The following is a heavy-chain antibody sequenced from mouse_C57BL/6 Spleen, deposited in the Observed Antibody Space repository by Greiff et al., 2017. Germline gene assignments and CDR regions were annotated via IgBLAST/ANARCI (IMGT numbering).Heavy chain of an antibody. V-gene: IGHV1-82*01. CDR2: IYPGDGDT. CDR3: ARYGSSSWYFDV. J-gene: IGHJ1*03. D-gene: IGHD1-1*01. Sequence: VQLQQSGPELVKPGASVKISCKASGYAFSSSWMNWVQQRPGKGLEWIGRIYPGDGDTTYNGKFKGKATLTADKSSSTAYMQLSSLTSEDSAVYFCARYGSSSWYFDVWGTGTTVTVSS. CDR1: GYAFSSSW.